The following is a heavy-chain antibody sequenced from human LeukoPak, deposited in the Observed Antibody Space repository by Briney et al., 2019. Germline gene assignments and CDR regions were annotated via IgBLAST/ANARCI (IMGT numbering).Heavy chain of an antibody. D-gene: IGHD6-13*01. Sequence: GGSLRLSCAASGFTVSSNYMSWVRQAPGKGLEWVSVIYSGGSTYYADSVKGRFTISRDNSKNTLYLQMNSLRAEDTAVYYCARVKGSSSWYNYYYYYGMDVWGQGTTVTVSS. CDR3: ARVKGSSSWYNYYYYYGMDV. CDR1: GFTVSSNY. J-gene: IGHJ6*02. V-gene: IGHV3-53*05. CDR2: IYSGGST.